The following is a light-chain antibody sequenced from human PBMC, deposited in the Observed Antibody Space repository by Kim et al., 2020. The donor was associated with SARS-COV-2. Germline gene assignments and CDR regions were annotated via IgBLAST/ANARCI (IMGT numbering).Light chain of an antibody. Sequence: QSVLTQPPSVSAAPGQKVTISCSGSSSNIGNNYVSWYQQLPGTAPKLLIYDNNKRPSGIPDRFSGSKSGTSATLGITGLQTGEEADYYCGTWDSSLSDWVFGGGTQLTVL. CDR2: DNN. V-gene: IGLV1-51*01. CDR3: GTWDSSLSDWV. J-gene: IGLJ2*01. CDR1: SSNIGNNY.